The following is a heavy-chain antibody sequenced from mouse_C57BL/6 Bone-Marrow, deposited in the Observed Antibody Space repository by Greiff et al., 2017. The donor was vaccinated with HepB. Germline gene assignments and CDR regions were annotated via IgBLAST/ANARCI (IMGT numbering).Heavy chain of an antibody. CDR3: ARDDYDEGFAY. Sequence: EVKLLESGPELVKPGASVKISCKASGYSFTGYYMHWVKQSSEKSLEWIGEINPSTGGTSYNQKFKGKATLTVDKSSSTAYMQLKSLTSEDSAVYYCARDDYDEGFAYWGQGTLVTVSA. CDR2: INPSTGGT. D-gene: IGHD2-4*01. J-gene: IGHJ3*01. CDR1: GYSFTGYY. V-gene: IGHV1-43*01.